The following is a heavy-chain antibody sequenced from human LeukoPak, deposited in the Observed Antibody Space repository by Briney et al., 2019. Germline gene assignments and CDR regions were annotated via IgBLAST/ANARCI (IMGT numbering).Heavy chain of an antibody. V-gene: IGHV3-53*01. CDR3: ARNQQLGGHSYYYYGMDV. CDR2: IYSGGNT. CDR1: GFIVSSDY. J-gene: IGHJ6*02. D-gene: IGHD3-16*01. Sequence: PGGSLRLSCAVSGFIVSSDYMSWVRQAPGKGLEWVSVIYSGGNTYYADSVKGRFTISRDTSKNTLYLQMNSLRADDTAIYYCARNQQLGGHSYYYYGMDVWGQGTTVTVSS.